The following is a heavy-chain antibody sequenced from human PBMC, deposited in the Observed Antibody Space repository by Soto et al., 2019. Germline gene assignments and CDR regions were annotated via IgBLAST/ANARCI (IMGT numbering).Heavy chain of an antibody. J-gene: IGHJ5*02. V-gene: IGHV4-59*01. Sequence: SETLSLTCTVPGPSIITYYWSWIRQPPGKGLEWIGYISYSGSTNYNPSLKSRVTISFDASKNQISLQVRSATAADAAVYYCARDLKEYCSDGKCNWFDPWGQGTLVTVS. D-gene: IGHD2-15*01. CDR1: GPSIITYY. CDR2: ISYSGST. CDR3: ARDLKEYCSDGKCNWFDP.